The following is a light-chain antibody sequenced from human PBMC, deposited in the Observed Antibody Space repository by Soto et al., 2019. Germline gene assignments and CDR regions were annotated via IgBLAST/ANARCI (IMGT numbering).Light chain of an antibody. V-gene: IGLV2-14*01. CDR2: EVT. CDR3: SSYTSRSTLV. Sequence: QSVLTQPASVSGSPGQSITISCTGTSSDVGGYNYVSWYQQHPGKAPKLMICEVTNRPSGVSNRFSGSKSGNTASLTISGLQAEDEADYYCSSYTSRSTLVFGTGTKVTVL. CDR1: SSDVGGYNY. J-gene: IGLJ1*01.